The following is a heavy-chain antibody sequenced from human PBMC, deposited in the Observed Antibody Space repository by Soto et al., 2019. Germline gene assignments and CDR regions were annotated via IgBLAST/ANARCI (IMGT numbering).Heavy chain of an antibody. Sequence: PSETLSLTCTVSGGSISSSSYYWGWIRQPPGKGLEWIGSIYYSWSTYYNPSLKSRVTISVDTSKNQFSLELSSVTAADTAVYYCARDTGGFYGSGSYIGYYYYMDVWGIGTTVTVSS. D-gene: IGHD3-10*01. CDR2: IYYSWST. V-gene: IGHV4-39*02. CDR3: ARDTGGFYGSGSYIGYYYYMDV. CDR1: GGSISSSSYY. J-gene: IGHJ6*03.